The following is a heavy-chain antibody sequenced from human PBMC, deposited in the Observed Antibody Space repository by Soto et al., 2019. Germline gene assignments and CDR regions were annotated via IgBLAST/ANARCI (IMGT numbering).Heavy chain of an antibody. D-gene: IGHD3-3*01. CDR1: ADSFSSYG. CDR2: IIPIFGTT. V-gene: IGHV1-69*01. CDR3: ASVFPDGWVEPGVVRGYLDT. Sequence: QVQLVQSGAEVKEPGSAVKVSCKAPADSFSSYGISWVRQAPGQGLEWMGGIIPIFGTTNYAEKFQGRVTISADESTNTAYMEWSSLRSEYTALYCCASVFPDGWVEPGVVRGYLDTWGRGTLVTVSS. J-gene: IGHJ4*02.